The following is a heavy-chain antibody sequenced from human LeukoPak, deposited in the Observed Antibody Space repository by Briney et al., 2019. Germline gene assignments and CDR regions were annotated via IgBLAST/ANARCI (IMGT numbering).Heavy chain of an antibody. CDR1: GFTFSNSW. Sequence: GGSLRLSCAASGFTFSNSWMSWVRQAPGKGLEWVANIKQDGSEKNYVDSVRGRFTISRDNAKNSLYLQMNDLRADDTAVYYCVRELRFAFWGQGTMVSVSS. V-gene: IGHV3-7*03. CDR2: IKQDGSEK. CDR3: VRELRFAF. J-gene: IGHJ3*01.